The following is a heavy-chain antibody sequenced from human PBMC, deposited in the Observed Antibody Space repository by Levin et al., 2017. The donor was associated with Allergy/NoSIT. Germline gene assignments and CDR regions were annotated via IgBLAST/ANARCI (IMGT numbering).Heavy chain of an antibody. CDR2: ISYDGSNK. Sequence: GGSLRLSCAASGFTFSSYGMHWVRQAPGKGLEWVAVISYDGSNKYYADSVKGRFTISRDNSKNTLYLQMNSLRAEDTAVYYCAKDVRGYSYGHQPFDYWGQGTLVTVSS. V-gene: IGHV3-30*18. CDR3: AKDVRGYSYGHQPFDY. J-gene: IGHJ4*02. CDR1: GFTFSSYG. D-gene: IGHD5-18*01.